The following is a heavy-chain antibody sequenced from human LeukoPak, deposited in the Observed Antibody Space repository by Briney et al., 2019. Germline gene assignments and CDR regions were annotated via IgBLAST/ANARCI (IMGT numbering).Heavy chain of an antibody. D-gene: IGHD6-19*01. V-gene: IGHV4-39*01. J-gene: IGHJ6*02. CDR1: GGSIRSDGVY. Sequence: SETLSLTCTVSGGSIRSDGVYWGWVRQPPGKGLEWIGSIFHSGGTYYNPSLKSRVIIPVDTSKNQFSLKLNSVTAADTAVYYCSRHVSNGWDYYYGLDVWGQGTTVTVSS. CDR3: SRHVSNGWDYYYGLDV. CDR2: IFHSGGT.